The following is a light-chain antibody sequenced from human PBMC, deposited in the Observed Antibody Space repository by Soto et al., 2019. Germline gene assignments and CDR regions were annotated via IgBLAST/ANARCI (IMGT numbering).Light chain of an antibody. CDR3: HQSYSTLL. Sequence: DNQMTQSPSSLSASVGHRVTITCRASQSISSYLNWYQQKPGKAPKLLIYAASSLQSGVQSRFSGSGSGPDFTVPSGRLQPEGFAPCYCHQSYSTLLFGPGTKVDIK. J-gene: IGKJ3*01. CDR1: QSISSY. CDR2: AAS. V-gene: IGKV1-39*01.